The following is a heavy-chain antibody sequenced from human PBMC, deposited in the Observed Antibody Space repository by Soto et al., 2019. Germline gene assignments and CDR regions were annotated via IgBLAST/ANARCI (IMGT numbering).Heavy chain of an antibody. D-gene: IGHD3-22*01. CDR3: AKDGYPDYYDSRGYYYEG. J-gene: IGHJ4*02. Sequence: GGSLRLSCAASGFTCSTYAMSWVRQAPGKGLEWVSAISGSGGSTNYADSVRGRFTISRDNSKNTLYLQMNSLRAEDTAVYYCAKDGYPDYYDSRGYYYEGWGQGTLVTVSS. V-gene: IGHV3-23*01. CDR2: ISGSGGST. CDR1: GFTCSTYA.